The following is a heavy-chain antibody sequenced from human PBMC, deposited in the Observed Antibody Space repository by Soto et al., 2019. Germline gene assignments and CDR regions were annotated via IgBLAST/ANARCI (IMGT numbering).Heavy chain of an antibody. J-gene: IGHJ4*02. D-gene: IGHD1-26*01. CDR1: GGSISGYY. Sequence: SETLSLTCTVSGGSISGYYWSWIRQPPGKGLEWIGYIYYSGSTIYNPSLKSRVTISVDTSKNQFSLKLSSVTAADTAVYYCARLAVGKDFDYWGQGTLVTVSS. V-gene: IGHV4-59*12. CDR3: ARLAVGKDFDY. CDR2: IYYSGST.